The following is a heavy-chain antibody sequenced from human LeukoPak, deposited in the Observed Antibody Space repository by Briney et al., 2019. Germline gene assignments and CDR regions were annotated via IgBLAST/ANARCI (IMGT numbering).Heavy chain of an antibody. D-gene: IGHD6-13*01. CDR1: GFTFSSYS. V-gene: IGHV3-21*01. J-gene: IGHJ3*02. CDR3: AGMAAAGTRAFDI. CDR2: ISSSSSYI. Sequence: PGGSLRLSCAASGFTFSSYSMNWVRQAPGKGLEWVSSISSSSSYIYYADSVKGRFTIPRDNAKNSLYLQMNSLRAEDTAVYYCAGMAAAGTRAFDIWGQGTMVTVSS.